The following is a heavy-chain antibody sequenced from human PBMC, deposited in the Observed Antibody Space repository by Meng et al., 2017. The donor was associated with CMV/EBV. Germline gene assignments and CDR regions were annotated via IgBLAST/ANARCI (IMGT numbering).Heavy chain of an antibody. V-gene: IGHV3-48*04. Sequence: GSLRLSCAASGFTFSSYSMNWVRQAPGKGLEWVSYISSSSGTIYYADSVKGRFTISRDNAKNSLYLQMNSLRAEDTAVYYCARDRTLRFLEWLNTHFDYWGQGTLVTVSS. CDR2: ISSSSGTI. J-gene: IGHJ4*02. D-gene: IGHD3-3*01. CDR1: GFTFSSYS. CDR3: ARDRTLRFLEWLNTHFDY.